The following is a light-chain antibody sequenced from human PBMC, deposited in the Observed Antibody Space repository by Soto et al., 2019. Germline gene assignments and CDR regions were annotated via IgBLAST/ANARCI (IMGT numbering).Light chain of an antibody. CDR1: SSNIGAGYD. CDR2: GNS. CDR3: QSYDSSLSGWV. V-gene: IGLV1-40*01. J-gene: IGLJ3*02. Sequence: QAVVTQPPSVSGAPGQRVTISCTGSSSNIGAGYDVHWYQQLPGTAPKLLIYGNSNRPSGVPDRFSGSKSGTSACLAITGLQADDEADYYCQSYDSSLSGWVFGGGTKLTVL.